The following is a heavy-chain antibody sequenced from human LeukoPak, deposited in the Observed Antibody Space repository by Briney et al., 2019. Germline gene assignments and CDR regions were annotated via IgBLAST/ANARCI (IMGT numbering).Heavy chain of an antibody. Sequence: SETLSLTCTVSGGSISSSSFYWGWLRQPPGKGLEWLGSIYYSGSTYYNPSLKSRVTISVDTSKNQFFLKLTSVTAADTAVYYCASEHYDFWSGYLTPPSDYWGQGTLVTVSS. CDR3: ASEHYDFWSGYLTPPSDY. J-gene: IGHJ4*02. CDR2: IYYSGST. CDR1: GGSISSSSFY. V-gene: IGHV4-39*02. D-gene: IGHD3-3*01.